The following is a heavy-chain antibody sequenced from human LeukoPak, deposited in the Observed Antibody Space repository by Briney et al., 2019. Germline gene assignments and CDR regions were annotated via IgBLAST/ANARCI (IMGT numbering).Heavy chain of an antibody. CDR1: GFSFSDSY. CDR2: ISSTSSTI. J-gene: IGHJ4*02. CDR3: ARVAYYYDSSGYFDY. V-gene: IGHV3-11*04. Sequence: GGSLRLSCAASGFSFSDSYMSWIRQAPEKGLEWISYISSTSSTIFSVDSLRGRFTISRDNSKNTVYLQMNSLRAEDTAVYYCARVAYYYDSSGYFDYWGQGTLVTVSS. D-gene: IGHD3-22*01.